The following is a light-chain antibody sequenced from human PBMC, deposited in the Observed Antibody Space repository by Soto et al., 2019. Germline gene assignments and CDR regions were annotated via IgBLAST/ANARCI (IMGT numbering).Light chain of an antibody. J-gene: IGLJ2*01. CDR3: ASWDDSLNGLV. CDR2: SNN. Sequence: QPVLTQPPSASGTPGQRVTISCSGGRSNIGSNTVNWYQQVPGTAPKFLIYSNNQRPSGVPDRFSGSKSGTSASLAISGLQAEDEADYYCASWDDSLNGLVFGGGTKVTVL. CDR1: RSNIGSNT. V-gene: IGLV1-44*01.